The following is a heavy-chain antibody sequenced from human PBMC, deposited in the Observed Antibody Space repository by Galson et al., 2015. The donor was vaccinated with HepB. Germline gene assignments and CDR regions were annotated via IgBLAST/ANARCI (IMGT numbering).Heavy chain of an antibody. D-gene: IGHD2-15*01. V-gene: IGHV1-46*01. Sequence: SVKDSCKASGYTLTNYHFHWVRQAPGQGPEWMGKIFAGGGNTRYAERFQGRVTLTRDSSTSTIYMEVSSLRSDDTAVYYCARETPDTYYFDYWGQGTLVTVSS. CDR3: ARETPDTYYFDY. CDR2: IFAGGGNT. CDR1: GYTLTNYH. J-gene: IGHJ4*02.